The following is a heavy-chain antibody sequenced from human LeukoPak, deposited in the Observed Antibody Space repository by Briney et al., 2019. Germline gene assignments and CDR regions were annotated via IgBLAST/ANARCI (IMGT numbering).Heavy chain of an antibody. V-gene: IGHV4-31*03. J-gene: IGHJ5*02. Sequence: PSETLSLTCTVSGGSISSGGYYWSWIRQHPGKGLEWIGYIYYSGSTYYNPSLKSRVTISVDTSKNQFSLKLSSVTAADTAVYYCARGMYSSRLYNWFVPWGQGTLVTVSS. CDR2: IYYSGST. CDR3: ARGMYSSRLYNWFVP. CDR1: GGSISSGGYY. D-gene: IGHD6-13*01.